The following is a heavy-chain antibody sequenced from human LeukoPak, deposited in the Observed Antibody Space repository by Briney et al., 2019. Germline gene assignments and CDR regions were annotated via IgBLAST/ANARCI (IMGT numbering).Heavy chain of an antibody. J-gene: IGHJ4*02. CDR1: GYTFTNNY. V-gene: IGHV1-46*01. Sequence: ASVKVSCKASGYTFTNNYLHWVRQAPGQGLEWMGMIYPRDGSTSYAQNFQGRVTVTRDTSTTTVHMELRGLRSEDTAVFYCARDQEGFDYWGQGTVVTVSS. CDR3: ARDQEGFDY. CDR2: IYPRDGST.